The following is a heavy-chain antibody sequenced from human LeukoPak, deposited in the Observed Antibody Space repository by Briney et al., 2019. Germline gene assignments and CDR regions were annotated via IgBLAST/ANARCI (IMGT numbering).Heavy chain of an antibody. D-gene: IGHD3-22*01. CDR2: IRYDGSNK. CDR3: AKDLLYYYDTSGHLGY. Sequence: PVGSLRLSCAASGFTSSSYGMHWVRQAPGKGLEWVAFIRYDGSNKYYADSVKGRFTIYRDNSKNTLYLQMNSLRVEDTAVYYCAKDLLYYYDTSGHLGYWGQGTLVTVSS. J-gene: IGHJ4*02. V-gene: IGHV3-30*02. CDR1: GFTSSSYG.